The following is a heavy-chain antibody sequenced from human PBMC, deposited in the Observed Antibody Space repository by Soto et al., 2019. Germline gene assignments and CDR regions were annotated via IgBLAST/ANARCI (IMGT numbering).Heavy chain of an antibody. CDR3: ARDIGHRSGWNSDY. D-gene: IGHD6-19*01. CDR2: ISSSSSSYI. CDR1: GFTFSSYS. Sequence: GGSLRLSCAASGFTFSSYSMNWVRQAPGKGLEWVSSISSSSSSYIYYADSVKGRFTISRDNAKNSLYLQMNSLRAEDTAVYYCARDIGHRSGWNSDYWGQGTLVTVSS. V-gene: IGHV3-21*01. J-gene: IGHJ4*02.